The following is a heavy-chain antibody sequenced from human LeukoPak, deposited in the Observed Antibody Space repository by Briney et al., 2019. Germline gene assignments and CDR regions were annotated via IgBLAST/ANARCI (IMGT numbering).Heavy chain of an antibody. J-gene: IGHJ4*02. Sequence: AASVKVSCKASGYTFTDYYINWGRQVPGQGLEWMGWITPNSGGTNYAQKLQGRVTMTTDTSTSTAYMELRSLRSDDTAVYYCARDVWSGYYGVDYWGQGTLVTVSS. CDR2: ITPNSGGT. V-gene: IGHV1-18*04. D-gene: IGHD3-3*01. CDR3: ARDVWSGYYGVDY. CDR1: GYTFTDYY.